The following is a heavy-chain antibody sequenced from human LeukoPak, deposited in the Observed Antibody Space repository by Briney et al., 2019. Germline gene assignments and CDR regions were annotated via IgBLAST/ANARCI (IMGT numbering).Heavy chain of an antibody. CDR2: FYYSGST. Sequence: SETLSLTCTVSGGSISSSSYFWGWIRQPPGKGLEWIVTFYYSGSTSYKPSPKRRVTISVDTSNNKFSLKLSSVTAAAAAVYYCARHRYVDRLSPFGFWGQGTLVTVSS. CDR3: ARHRYVDRLSPFGF. CDR1: GGSISSSSYF. J-gene: IGHJ4*02. D-gene: IGHD3-9*01. V-gene: IGHV4-39*01.